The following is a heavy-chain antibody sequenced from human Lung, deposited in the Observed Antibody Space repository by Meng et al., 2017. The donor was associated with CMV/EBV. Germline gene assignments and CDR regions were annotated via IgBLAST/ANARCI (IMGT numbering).Heavy chain of an antibody. CDR3: ATESPGFSSSFDN. CDR2: ISSRSTNI. D-gene: IGHD6-19*01. V-gene: IGHV3-21*01. Sequence: EGRWAGSRGDLVKPGRYMILYSAAYGIRFNTYSMNWVRQPPGKGLEWVATISSRSTNIYYAALGKGRFTISRNNVQNFLYLQMNSRSAEDTAVYYCATESPGFSSSFDNWCQGSLVTVSS. J-gene: IGHJ4*02. CDR1: GIRFNTYS.